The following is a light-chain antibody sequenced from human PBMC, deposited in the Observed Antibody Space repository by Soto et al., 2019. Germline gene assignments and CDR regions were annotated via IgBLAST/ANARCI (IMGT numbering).Light chain of an antibody. CDR3: AAWDDSLSGYYV. V-gene: IGLV1-47*02. Sequence: QSVLTQPPSASGTPGQRVTISCSGSSSNIGSNYVYWYQQLPGTAPKLLIYSNSQRPSGVPDRFSGSKSGTSASLAISGLRSEDEADYYCAAWDDSLSGYYVFGTGTKVTVL. CDR2: SNS. J-gene: IGLJ1*01. CDR1: SSNIGSNY.